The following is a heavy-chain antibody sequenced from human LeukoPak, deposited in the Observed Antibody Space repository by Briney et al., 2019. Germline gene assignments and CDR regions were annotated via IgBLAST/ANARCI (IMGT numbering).Heavy chain of an antibody. CDR2: IDADGGKK. CDR1: GFSLSSYW. J-gene: IGHJ3*02. D-gene: IGHD2-15*01. CDR3: ARDLNVETTSGWYHAFDI. Sequence: PGGSLRLSCAVSGFSLSSYWMTWVRQAPGKGLEWVANIDADGGKKNFLESVRGRFTISRDNAENSLYLQMNSLRVEDTAVYYCARDLNVETTSGWYHAFDIWGQGTMVTVSS. V-gene: IGHV3-7*01.